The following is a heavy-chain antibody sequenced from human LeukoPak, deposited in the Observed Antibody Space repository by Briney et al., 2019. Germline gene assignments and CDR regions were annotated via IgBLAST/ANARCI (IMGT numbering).Heavy chain of an antibody. J-gene: IGHJ4*02. D-gene: IGHD2-15*01. CDR2: ISGSGGST. V-gene: IGHV3-23*01. CDR3: AKDPYCSGGSCYRGDFDY. CDR1: GFTFSSYA. Sequence: GGSLRLSCAASGFTFSSYAMSWVRQAPGKGLEWVSAISGSGGSTYYADSVKGRFTISRDNSKNTLYLQMNSLRAEDTAVYYCAKDPYCSGGSCYRGDFDYWGQGTLVTVSS.